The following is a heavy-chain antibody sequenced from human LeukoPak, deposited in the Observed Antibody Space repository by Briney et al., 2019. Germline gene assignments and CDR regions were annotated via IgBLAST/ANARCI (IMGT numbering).Heavy chain of an antibody. D-gene: IGHD3-16*01. J-gene: IGHJ4*02. CDR2: IYYSGYT. CDR1: GGSISSGNYY. CDR3: AREGGHGKYYFDY. V-gene: IGHV4-30-4*08. Sequence: SETLSLTCTVSGGSISSGNYYWSWIRQHPGKGLEWIGYIYYSGYTCYNPSLKSQITISIDTSKNQFSLKLNSVTAADTAVYYCAREGGHGKYYFDYWGQGTLVTVSS.